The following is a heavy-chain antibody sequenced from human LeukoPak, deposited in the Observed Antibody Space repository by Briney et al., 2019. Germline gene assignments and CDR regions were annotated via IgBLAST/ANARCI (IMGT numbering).Heavy chain of an antibody. CDR2: IYHSGST. CDR3: AIVGATLPPKY. V-gene: IGHV4-38-2*02. J-gene: IGHJ4*02. D-gene: IGHD1-26*01. Sequence: SETLSLTCTVSGYSISSGYYWGWIRPPPGKGLEWIGSIYHSGSTYYNPSLKSRVTISVDTSKSQFSLKLSSVTAADTAVYYCAIVGATLPPKYWGQGTLVTVSS. CDR1: GYSISSGYY.